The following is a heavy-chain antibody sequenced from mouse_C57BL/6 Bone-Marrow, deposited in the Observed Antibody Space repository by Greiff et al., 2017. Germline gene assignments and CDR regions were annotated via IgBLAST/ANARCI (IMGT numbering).Heavy chain of an antibody. CDR1: GYTFTSYW. J-gene: IGHJ1*03. Sequence: QVQLQQPGAELVRPGSSVKLSCKASGYTFTSYWMDWVKQRPGQGLEWIGNIYPSDSEPHYNQKFKDKATFTVDKSSSTAYMPLSSLTSEDAAVYYCSRGGRRYFDVWGTGTTVTVSS. D-gene: IGHD1-1*01. CDR3: SRGGRRYFDV. CDR2: IYPSDSEP. V-gene: IGHV1-61*01.